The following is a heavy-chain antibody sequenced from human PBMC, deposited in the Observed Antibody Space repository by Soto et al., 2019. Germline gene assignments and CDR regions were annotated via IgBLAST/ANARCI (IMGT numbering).Heavy chain of an antibody. Sequence: SETLSLTCTLSGGSISKQYWSLIRQPPGTGREVIGYIHHSGSTNHSPSLKSRVTVSVATSKNPFSLRLSPVTAADTAVYYCARDLGYSTGPYYYGMDVWGQGATVTVSS. D-gene: IGHD2-8*02. CDR2: IHHSGST. J-gene: IGHJ6*02. V-gene: IGHV4-59*11. CDR3: ARDLGYSTGPYYYGMDV. CDR1: GGSISKQY.